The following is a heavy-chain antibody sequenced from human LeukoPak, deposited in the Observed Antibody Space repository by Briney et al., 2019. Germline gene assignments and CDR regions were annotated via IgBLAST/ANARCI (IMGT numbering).Heavy chain of an antibody. Sequence: SETLPLTCTVPGGSISSSSYYWGWIRQPPGKGLEWIGSIYYSGSTYYNPSLKSRVTISVDTSKNQFSLKLSSVTAADTAVYYCARYLAYYYDSSGYYYQRCFDYWGQGTLVTVSS. CDR3: ARYLAYYYDSSGYYYQRCFDY. D-gene: IGHD3-22*01. CDR2: IYYSGST. CDR1: GGSISSSSYY. J-gene: IGHJ4*02. V-gene: IGHV4-39*01.